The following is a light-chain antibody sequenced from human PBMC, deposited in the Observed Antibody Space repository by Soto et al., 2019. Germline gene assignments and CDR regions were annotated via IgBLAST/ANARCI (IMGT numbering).Light chain of an antibody. CDR1: QSLVHSDGNTY. J-gene: IGKJ4*01. CDR3: MQSSQFPLT. CDR2: KIS. V-gene: IGKV2-24*01. Sequence: EIVLTQTPLSSPVTLGQPASISCKSSQSLVHSDGNTYLSWLHLGPGQPPRLLIYKISNRFSGGPGQFRGQGAGTDFTLKNTRVGAGGFGTYYCMQSSQFPLTFGGGTKVDIK.